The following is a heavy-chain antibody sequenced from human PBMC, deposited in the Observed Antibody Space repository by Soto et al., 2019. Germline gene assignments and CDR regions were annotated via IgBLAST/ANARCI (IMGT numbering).Heavy chain of an antibody. D-gene: IGHD3-3*02. J-gene: IGHJ4*02. V-gene: IGHV3-23*01. CDR1: EFTFSSYA. Sequence: EVQLLESGGGLVQPGGSLRLSCAASEFTFSSYAMSWVRQAPGKGLEWVSTISGSGGSTYYADSVKGRFTISRDNSKNTLYLQMDSLRAEDTAVYYCAKDDRIFGVSGAFDYWGQGTLVTVSS. CDR2: ISGSGGST. CDR3: AKDDRIFGVSGAFDY.